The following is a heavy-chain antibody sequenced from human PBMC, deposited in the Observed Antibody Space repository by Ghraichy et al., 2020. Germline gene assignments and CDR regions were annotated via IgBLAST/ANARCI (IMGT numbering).Heavy chain of an antibody. Sequence: SVKVSCKASGGTFSSYAISWVRQAPGQGLEWMGAIIPIFGTANYAQKFQGRVTITADESTSTAYMELSSLRSEDTAVYYCARGRYYDSSGYYIYYYYGMDVWGQGTTVTVSS. CDR2: IIPIFGTA. V-gene: IGHV1-69*13. D-gene: IGHD3-22*01. CDR1: GGTFSSYA. CDR3: ARGRYYDSSGYYIYYYYGMDV. J-gene: IGHJ6*02.